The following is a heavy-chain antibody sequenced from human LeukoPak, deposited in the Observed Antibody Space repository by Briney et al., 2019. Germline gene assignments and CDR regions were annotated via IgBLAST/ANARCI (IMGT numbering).Heavy chain of an antibody. V-gene: IGHV3-30-3*01. CDR3: AKASYSSSSEYFDY. D-gene: IGHD6-6*01. Sequence: GGSLRLSCAASGFTFSSYAMHWVRQAPGKGLEWVAVISYDGSNKYYADSVKGRFTISRDNSKNTLYLQMNSLRAEDTAVYYCAKASYSSSSEYFDYWGQGTLVTVSS. CDR2: ISYDGSNK. J-gene: IGHJ4*02. CDR1: GFTFSSYA.